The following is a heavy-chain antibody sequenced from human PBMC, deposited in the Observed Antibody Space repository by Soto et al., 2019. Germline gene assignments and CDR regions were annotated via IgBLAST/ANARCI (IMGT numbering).Heavy chain of an antibody. V-gene: IGHV4-30-2*01. Sequence: QVQLQESGSRLVRPSQTLPLTCSVSGGSVNSGGYSWSWIRQPPGKGLEWIGFISPSGSPAYNPSLKSRVTISVDRSNNQISLEISSVTAAYTAVYYCTRGVLAWGPGTLVTVSS. CDR3: TRGVLA. CDR1: GGSVNSGGYS. CDR2: ISPSGSP. J-gene: IGHJ5*02. D-gene: IGHD2-8*01.